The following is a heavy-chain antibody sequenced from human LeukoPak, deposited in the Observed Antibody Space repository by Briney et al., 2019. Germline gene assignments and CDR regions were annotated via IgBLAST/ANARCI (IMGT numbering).Heavy chain of an antibody. CDR3: RANILTAYYVDY. CDR1: GFTFSSYW. CDR2: IQNDGSST. J-gene: IGHJ4*02. D-gene: IGHD3-9*01. Sequence: GGSLRLSCEASGFTFSSYWMHWVRQAPAKGPEWVSRIQNDGSSTVYADSVKGRFTISRDNSKNMLYLQMNSLRAEDTAVYYCRANILTAYYVDYWGQGILGTVSS. V-gene: IGHV3-74*01.